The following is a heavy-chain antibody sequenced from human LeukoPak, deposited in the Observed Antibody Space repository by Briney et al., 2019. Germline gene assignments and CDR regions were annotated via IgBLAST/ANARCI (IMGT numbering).Heavy chain of an antibody. CDR1: GYTFTGYY. V-gene: IGHV1-2*02. CDR3: ARGPSIVVVPAAIWGHWFDP. Sequence: ASVKVPCKASGYTFTGYYMHWVRQAPGQGLEWMGWINPNSGGTNYAQKFQGRVTMTRDTSISTAYMELSRLRSDDTAVYYCARGPSIVVVPAAIWGHWFDPWGQGTLVTVSS. CDR2: INPNSGGT. J-gene: IGHJ5*02. D-gene: IGHD2-2*02.